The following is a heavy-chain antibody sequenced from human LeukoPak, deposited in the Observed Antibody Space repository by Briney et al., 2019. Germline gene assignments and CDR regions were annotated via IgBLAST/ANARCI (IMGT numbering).Heavy chain of an antibody. CDR3: TSNLYSGSYYYAY. Sequence: SETLSLTCTVSGYSISSGYYWGWIRQPPGKGLEWIGSVYHSGSSYYNPSLKSRVTISLDTSRNQFSLKLSSVTVADTAMYYCTSNLYSGSYYYAYWGQGTLVTVSS. V-gene: IGHV4-38-2*02. CDR1: GYSISSGYY. D-gene: IGHD1-26*01. J-gene: IGHJ4*02. CDR2: VYHSGSS.